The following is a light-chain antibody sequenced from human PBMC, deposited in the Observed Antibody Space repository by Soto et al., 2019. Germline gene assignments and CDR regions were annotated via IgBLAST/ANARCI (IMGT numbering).Light chain of an antibody. CDR2: GAS. Sequence: EIVMTQSPANLSVSPGERATLSCRASQSVSSKLAWYQQKPGQAPRLLIYGASTRATGIPARFSGSGSETEFTLTISSLQSEDFAVYYCQEYKYSKKFGQGTKVEIK. CDR1: QSVSSK. CDR3: QEYKYSKK. V-gene: IGKV3-15*01. J-gene: IGKJ1*01.